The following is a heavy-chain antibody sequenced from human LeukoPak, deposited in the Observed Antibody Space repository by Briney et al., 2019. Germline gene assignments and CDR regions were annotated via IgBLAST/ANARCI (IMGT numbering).Heavy chain of an antibody. J-gene: IGHJ6*03. CDR1: GFTFSSYG. Sequence: GGSLRLSCAASGFTFSSYGMSWVRQAPGKGLEWVSAISGSGGSTYYADSVKGRFTISRDNSKNTLYLQMNSLRAEDTAVYYCAKEKVYGDYFYYYYYMDVWGKGTMVTISS. V-gene: IGHV3-23*01. D-gene: IGHD4-17*01. CDR3: AKEKVYGDYFYYYYYMDV. CDR2: ISGSGGST.